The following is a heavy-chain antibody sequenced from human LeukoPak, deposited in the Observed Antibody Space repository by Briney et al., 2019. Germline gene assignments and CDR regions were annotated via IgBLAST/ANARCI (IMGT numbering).Heavy chain of an antibody. CDR2: ISYDGSNK. CDR1: GFTFSSYG. CDR3: AKEERDGYNYEVLAFDI. D-gene: IGHD5-24*01. Sequence: GVSLRLSCAASGFTFSSYGMHWVRQAPGKGLEWVAVISYDGSNKYYADSVKGRFTISRDNSKNTLYLQMNSLRAEDTAVYYCAKEERDGYNYEVLAFDIWGQGTMVTVSS. V-gene: IGHV3-30*18. J-gene: IGHJ3*02.